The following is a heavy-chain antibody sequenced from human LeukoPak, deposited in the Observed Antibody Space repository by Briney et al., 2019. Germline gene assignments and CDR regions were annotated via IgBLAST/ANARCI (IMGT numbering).Heavy chain of an antibody. CDR2: IIPIFGTA. J-gene: IGHJ6*03. V-gene: IGHV1-69*13. CDR3: AGGGLGIAAAGTRDYYYYYYMDV. D-gene: IGHD6-13*01. CDR1: GGTFSGYA. Sequence: ASVKVSCKASGGTFSGYAISWVRQAPGQGLEWMGGIIPIFGTANYAQKFQGRVTITADESTSTAYMELSSLRSEDTAVYYCAGGGLGIAAAGTRDYYYYYYMDVWGKGTTVTISS.